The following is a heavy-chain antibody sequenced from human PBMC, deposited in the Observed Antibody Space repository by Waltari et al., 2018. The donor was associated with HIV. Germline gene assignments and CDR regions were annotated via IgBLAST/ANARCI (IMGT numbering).Heavy chain of an antibody. Sequence: QVQLVQSGAEVKKPGASVKVSCKASGYTFTGYYMHWVRQAPGQGLEWMGRINPNRGGTNYAQKFQGRGTMTRDTSISTAYMGLSRLRSDDTAVYYCARDYGSGSYIGNWGQGTLVTVSS. J-gene: IGHJ4*02. CDR2: INPNRGGT. CDR1: GYTFTGYY. CDR3: ARDYGSGSYIGN. D-gene: IGHD3-10*01. V-gene: IGHV1-2*06.